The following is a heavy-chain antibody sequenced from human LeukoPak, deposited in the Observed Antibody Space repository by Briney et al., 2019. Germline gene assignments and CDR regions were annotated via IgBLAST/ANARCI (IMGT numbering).Heavy chain of an antibody. CDR2: ISGSGGST. CDR3: AKDIYSSGWYIESDY. CDR1: GFTFSSYA. J-gene: IGHJ4*02. Sequence: GGSLRLSCAASGFTFSSYAMSWVRQAPGKGLEWVSAISGSGGSTYYADSEKGRFTISRDNSKNTLYLQMNSLRAEDTAVYYCAKDIYSSGWYIESDYWGQGTLVTVSS. D-gene: IGHD6-19*01. V-gene: IGHV3-23*01.